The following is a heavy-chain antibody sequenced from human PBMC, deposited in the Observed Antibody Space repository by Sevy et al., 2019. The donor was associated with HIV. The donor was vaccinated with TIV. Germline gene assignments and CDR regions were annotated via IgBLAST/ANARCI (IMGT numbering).Heavy chain of an antibody. CDR2: IYYSGNT. CDR1: GGSITSYY. D-gene: IGHD4-17*01. V-gene: IGHV4-59*13. J-gene: IGHJ3*02. Sequence: SETLSLTCTVSGGSITSYYWSWIRQPPGKGLEWIGDIYYSGNTNYNPSLKSQVTISVDTSKNQFSLKLSSVTAADTALYYCARDLNYGDXGXXDXXGQGTMVTVSS. CDR3: ARDLNYGDXGXXDX.